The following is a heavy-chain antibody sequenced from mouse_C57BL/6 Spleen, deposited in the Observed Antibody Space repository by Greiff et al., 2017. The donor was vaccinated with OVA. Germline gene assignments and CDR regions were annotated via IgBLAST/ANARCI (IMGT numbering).Heavy chain of an antibody. CDR2: IYPGSGST. Sequence: QVQLQQSGAELVKPGASVKMSCKASGYTFTSYWITWVKQRPGQGLEWIGDIYPGSGSTNYNEKFKSKATLTVDTSSSTAYMQLSSLTSEVSAVYYCARRPTMVDYWGQGTTLTVSS. D-gene: IGHD2-10*01. CDR3: ARRPTMVDY. CDR1: GYTFTSYW. J-gene: IGHJ2*01. V-gene: IGHV1-55*01.